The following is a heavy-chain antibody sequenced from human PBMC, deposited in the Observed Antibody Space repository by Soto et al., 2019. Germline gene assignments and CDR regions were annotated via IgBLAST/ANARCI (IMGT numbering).Heavy chain of an antibody. D-gene: IGHD5-18*01. CDR2: IWYDGSNK. J-gene: IGHJ4*02. CDR3: ARLGYSYVFDY. Sequence: PGGSLRLSCAASGFTFSSYGMHWVRQAPGKGLEWVAVIWYDGSNKYYADSVKGRFTISRDNSKNTLYLQMNSLRAEDTAVYYCARLGYSYVFDYWGQGTLVTVSS. V-gene: IGHV3-33*01. CDR1: GFTFSSYG.